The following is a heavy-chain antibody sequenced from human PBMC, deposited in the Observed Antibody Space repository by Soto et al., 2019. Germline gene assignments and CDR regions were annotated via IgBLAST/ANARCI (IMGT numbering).Heavy chain of an antibody. CDR2: IRGKANSYAT. Sequence: EVQLVESGGGLVQPGGSLKLSCAASGFTFSGSAMHWVRQASGKGLEWVGRIRGKANSYATAYAASVKGRFTISRDDSKNTLYLQMNSLRAEDTAVYYCAKGGSSWLSWGQGTLVTVSS. J-gene: IGHJ5*02. V-gene: IGHV3-73*02. D-gene: IGHD6-13*01. CDR3: AKGGSSWLS. CDR1: GFTFSGSA.